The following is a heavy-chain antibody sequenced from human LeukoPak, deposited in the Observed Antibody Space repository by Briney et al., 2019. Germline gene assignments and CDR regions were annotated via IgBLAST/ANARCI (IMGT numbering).Heavy chain of an antibody. Sequence: PGGSLRLSCAASGFTFSSYSMNWVRQAPGKGLEWVSYISSSSSTIYYADSVKGRFTISRDNAKNSLYLQMNSLRAEDTAVYYCARARRDGLPRAFDIWGQGTMVTVSS. CDR3: ARARRDGLPRAFDI. V-gene: IGHV3-48*04. CDR2: ISSSSSTI. J-gene: IGHJ3*02. CDR1: GFTFSSYS. D-gene: IGHD5-24*01.